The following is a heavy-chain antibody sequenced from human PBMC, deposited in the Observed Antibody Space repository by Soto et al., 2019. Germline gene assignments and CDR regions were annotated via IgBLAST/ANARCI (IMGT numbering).Heavy chain of an antibody. Sequence: EESLTISCKVSGYSFTSYWISWVLQMPGKGLECMGRIDPSDSYTNYSPSFQGHVTISADKSISTAYLQWSSLKASDTAMYYCARPLDYDILTGTGTGYGMDVWGQGTTVTVSS. CDR2: IDPSDSYT. CDR3: ARPLDYDILTGTGTGYGMDV. D-gene: IGHD3-9*01. V-gene: IGHV5-10-1*01. J-gene: IGHJ6*01. CDR1: GYSFTSYW.